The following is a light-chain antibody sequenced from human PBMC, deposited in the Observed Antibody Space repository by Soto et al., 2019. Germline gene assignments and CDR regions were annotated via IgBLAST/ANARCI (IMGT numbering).Light chain of an antibody. J-gene: IGLJ2*01. CDR3: QSYDPTLNVV. CDR1: NSNVGGGYD. CDR2: ANN. V-gene: IGLV1-40*01. Sequence: QPVLTQPPSVSGAPGQTVTISCTGSNSNVGGGYDVHWYQQLPGSAPKLLIYANNNRPSGVPDRFSGSKSGISASLAITGLQAEDEADYYCQSYDPTLNVVFGGGTKLTVL.